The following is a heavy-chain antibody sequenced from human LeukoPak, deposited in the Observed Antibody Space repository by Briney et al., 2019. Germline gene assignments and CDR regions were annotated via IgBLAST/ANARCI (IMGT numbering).Heavy chain of an antibody. J-gene: IGHJ6*03. CDR3: ARDIRSSSSWYGRYYYYYMDV. D-gene: IGHD6-13*01. V-gene: IGHV1-2*02. Sequence: ASVKVSCKASGYTFSSYYMHWVRQAPGQGLEWMGWINPNSGGTNYAQKFQGRVTMTRDTSISTAYMELSRLRSDDTAVYYCARDIRSSSSWYGRYYYYYMDVWGKGATVTVSS. CDR2: INPNSGGT. CDR1: GYTFSSYY.